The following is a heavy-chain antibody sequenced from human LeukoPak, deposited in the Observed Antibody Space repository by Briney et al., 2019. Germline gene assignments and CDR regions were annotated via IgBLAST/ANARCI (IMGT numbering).Heavy chain of an antibody. J-gene: IGHJ4*02. V-gene: IGHV6-1*01. CDR2: TYYRSKWYY. CDR1: GDSVSSNNAT. CDR3: TRGSSWHFED. Sequence: SQTLSLTCAISGDSVSSNNATWNWIRQSPSRGLEWLGRTYYRSKWYYDYAVSVKSRITINPDTSKNQVSLQLSSVTPEDTAVYYCTRGSSWHFEDWGQGTLVTVSS. D-gene: IGHD6-13*01.